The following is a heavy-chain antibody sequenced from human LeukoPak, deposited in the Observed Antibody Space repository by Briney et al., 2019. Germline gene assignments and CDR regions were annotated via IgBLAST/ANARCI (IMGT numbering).Heavy chain of an antibody. D-gene: IGHD3-10*01. CDR3: AKDTRFTYYYGSGSSYYMDV. Sequence: GGSLRLSCAASGFTFGSYGMHWVRQAPGKGLEWVAFIRYDGSNKYYADSVKGRFTISRDNSKNTLYLQMNSLRAEDTAVYYCAKDTRFTYYYGSGSSYYMDVWGKGTTVSISS. CDR2: IRYDGSNK. CDR1: GFTFGSYG. J-gene: IGHJ6*03. V-gene: IGHV3-30*02.